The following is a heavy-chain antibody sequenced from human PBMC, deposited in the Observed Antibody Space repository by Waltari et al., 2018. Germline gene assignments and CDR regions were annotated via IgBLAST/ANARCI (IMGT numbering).Heavy chain of an antibody. CDR3: ASYLCNRQLVRMGPCGDFDY. Sequence: QVQLQESGPGLVKPSETLSLTCTVSGGSISSYSWSWIRQPPGKGLEWIWYIYYSGSTNYNPSLKSRVTISVDTSKNQFSLKLSSVTAADTAVYYCASYLCNRQLVRMGPCGDFDYWGQGTLVTVSS. J-gene: IGHJ4*02. V-gene: IGHV4-59*01. CDR1: GGSISSYS. CDR2: IYYSGST. D-gene: IGHD6-13*01.